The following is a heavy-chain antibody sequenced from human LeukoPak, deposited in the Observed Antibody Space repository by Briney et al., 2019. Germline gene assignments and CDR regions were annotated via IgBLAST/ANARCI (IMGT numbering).Heavy chain of an antibody. CDR3: ARDRSFFGGNSGYYYYYYGMDV. Sequence: SETLSLTCTVSGGSISSYYWSWIRQPPGKGLEWIGYIYYGGSTNYNPSLKSRVTISVDTSKNQFSLKLSSVTAADTAVYYCARDRSFFGGNSGYYYYYYGMDVWGQGTTVTVSS. J-gene: IGHJ6*02. CDR1: GGSISSYY. V-gene: IGHV4-59*01. D-gene: IGHD4-23*01. CDR2: IYYGGST.